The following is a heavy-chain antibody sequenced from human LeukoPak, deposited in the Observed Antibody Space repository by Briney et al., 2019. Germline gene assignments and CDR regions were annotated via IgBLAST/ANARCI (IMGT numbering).Heavy chain of an antibody. Sequence: SVNVSCKASGGTFSSYAISWVRQAPGQGREWLGRIIPILGIANYAQKFHGRVTSTADKSTSTAYMELSSLRSEDTAVYYCARGYSYDFLGYWGQGTLVTVSS. D-gene: IGHD5-18*01. CDR3: ARGYSYDFLGY. CDR2: IIPILGIA. J-gene: IGHJ4*02. V-gene: IGHV1-69*04. CDR1: GGTFSSYA.